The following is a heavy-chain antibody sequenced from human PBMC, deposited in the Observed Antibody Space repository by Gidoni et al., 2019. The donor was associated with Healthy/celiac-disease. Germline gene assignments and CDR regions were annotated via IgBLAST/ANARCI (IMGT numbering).Heavy chain of an antibody. CDR3: AMGYCSSTSCYGRLDY. D-gene: IGHD2-2*01. V-gene: IGHV1-2*06. CDR1: GYTFTGYY. Sequence: QVQLVQSGAEVKKPGASVKVSCKASGYTFTGYYMHWGRQAPGQGLEWMGRINPNSGGTNYAQKFQGRVTMTRDTSISTAYMELSRLRSDDTAVYYCAMGYCSSTSCYGRLDYWGQGTLVTVSS. CDR2: INPNSGGT. J-gene: IGHJ4*02.